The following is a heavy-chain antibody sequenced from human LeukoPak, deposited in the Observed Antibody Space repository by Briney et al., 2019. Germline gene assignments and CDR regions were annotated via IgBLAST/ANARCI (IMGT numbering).Heavy chain of an antibody. CDR3: ARQDSSGYRPFWYFDL. CDR2: IYYSGST. V-gene: IGHV4-39*01. Sequence: SETLSLTCTVSGGSISSSSYYWGWIRQPPGKGLEWIVSIYYSGSTYYNPSLKSRVTISVDTSKNQFSLKLSSVTAADTAVYYCARQDSSGYRPFWYFDLWGRGTLVTVSS. D-gene: IGHD3-22*01. CDR1: GGSISSSSYY. J-gene: IGHJ2*01.